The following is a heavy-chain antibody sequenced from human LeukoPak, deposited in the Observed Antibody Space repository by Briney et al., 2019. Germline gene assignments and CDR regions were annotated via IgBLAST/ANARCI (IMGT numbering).Heavy chain of an antibody. CDR3: AKEARGPGIAAAGQYGMDV. J-gene: IGHJ6*02. CDR2: ISSSSSTI. D-gene: IGHD6-13*01. V-gene: IGHV3-48*04. Sequence: GGSLRLSCAASGFTFSSYSMNWVRQAPGKGLEWVSYISSSSSTIYYADSVKGRFTISRDNAKNSLYLQMNSLRAEDTALYYCAKEARGPGIAAAGQYGMDVWGQGTTVTVSS. CDR1: GFTFSSYS.